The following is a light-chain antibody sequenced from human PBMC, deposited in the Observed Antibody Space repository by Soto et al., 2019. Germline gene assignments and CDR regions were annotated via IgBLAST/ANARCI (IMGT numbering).Light chain of an antibody. CDR2: KAS. V-gene: IGKV1-5*03. J-gene: IGKJ3*01. CDR1: QNINSW. CDR3: QQYNSYSLFS. Sequence: DIQMTQSPSTLSASVGDRVTITCRASQNINSWLAWYQQKPGKAPKLLIYKASTLESGVPSRFSGSASGTEYTLTISCLQPDDFATYYCQQYNSYSLFSFGPGTKVDIK.